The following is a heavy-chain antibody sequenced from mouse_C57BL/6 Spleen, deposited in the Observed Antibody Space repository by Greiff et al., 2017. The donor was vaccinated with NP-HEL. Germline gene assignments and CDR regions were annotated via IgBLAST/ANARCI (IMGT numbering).Heavy chain of an antibody. CDR2: IDPETGGT. CDR1: GYTFTDYE. D-gene: IGHD2-2*01. CDR3: TRSGTYGYDDGAWFAY. V-gene: IGHV1-15*01. J-gene: IGHJ3*01. Sequence: LVESGAELVRPGASVTLSCKASGYTFTDYEMHWVKQTPVHGLEWIGAIDPETGGTAYNQKFKGKAILTADKSSSTAYMELRSLTSEDSAVYYCTRSGTYGYDDGAWFAYWGQGTLVTVSA.